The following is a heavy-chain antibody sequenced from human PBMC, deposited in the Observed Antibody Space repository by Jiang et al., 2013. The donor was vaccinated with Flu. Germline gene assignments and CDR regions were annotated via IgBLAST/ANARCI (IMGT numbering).Heavy chain of an antibody. CDR1: GYTFSSYA. J-gene: IGHJ6*02. CDR2: INAGNGNT. V-gene: IGHV1-3*01. Sequence: SGAEVKKPGASVKVSCKASGYTFSSYAMYWVRQAPGQGLEWMGWINAGNGNTKYSQKFQGRVTITRDTSASTAYMELSGLRSEDTAVYYCARKIIVVRDPFFYGMDVWGQGTTVTVSS. CDR3: ARKIIVVRDPFFYGMDV. D-gene: IGHD2/OR15-2a*01.